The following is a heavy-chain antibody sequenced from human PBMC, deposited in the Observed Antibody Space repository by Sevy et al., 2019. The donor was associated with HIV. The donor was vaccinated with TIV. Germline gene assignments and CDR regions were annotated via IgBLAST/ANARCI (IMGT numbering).Heavy chain of an antibody. CDR3: ASARFGELLSDDAFDI. D-gene: IGHD3-10*01. J-gene: IGHJ3*02. CDR1: GFTFSSYA. Sequence: GGSLRLSCAASGFTFSSYAMHWVRQAPGKGLEWVAVISYDGSNKYYADSVKGRFTISRDNSKNTLYLQMNSLRAEDTAVYYCASARFGELLSDDAFDIWGQGTMVTVSS. V-gene: IGHV3-30-3*01. CDR2: ISYDGSNK.